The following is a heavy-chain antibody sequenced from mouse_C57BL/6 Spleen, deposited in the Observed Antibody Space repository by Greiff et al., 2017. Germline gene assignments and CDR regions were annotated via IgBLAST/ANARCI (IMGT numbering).Heavy chain of an antibody. CDR2: IYPGSGST. CDR1: GYTFTSYW. D-gene: IGHD1-1*01. CDR3: ARRGYYGSSPLAY. V-gene: IGHV1-55*01. J-gene: IGHJ3*01. Sequence: QVQLKQPGAELVKPGASVKMSCKASGYTFTSYWITWVKQRPGQGLEWIGDIYPGSGSTNYNEKFKSKATLTVDTSSSTAYMQLSSLTSEDSAVYYCARRGYYGSSPLAYWGQGTLVTVSA.